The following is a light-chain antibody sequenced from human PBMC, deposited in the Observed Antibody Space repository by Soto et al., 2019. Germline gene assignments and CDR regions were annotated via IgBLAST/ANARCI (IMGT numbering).Light chain of an antibody. J-gene: IGKJ2*01. CDR1: QSVSSSY. CDR2: GAS. V-gene: IGKV3-20*01. Sequence: EIVLTQSPGTLSLSPGERATLSCRASQSVSSSYLAWYQQKPGKAPRLLIYGASSRATGLPDRFSGSGSGTDFTLTIIRLEPEVFAVYYCQQHGSSPPYTFGQGTKLEIK. CDR3: QQHGSSPPYT.